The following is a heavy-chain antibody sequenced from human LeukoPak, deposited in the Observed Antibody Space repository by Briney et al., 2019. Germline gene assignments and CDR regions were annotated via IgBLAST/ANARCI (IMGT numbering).Heavy chain of an antibody. CDR1: GGSFSGYY. Sequence: ETLSLTCAVYGGSFSGYYWSWVRQAPGKGLEWVSAISGSGGSTYDADSVKGRFTISRDNSKNTLYLQMNSLRAEDTAVYYCARDSGSQYYFDYWGQGTLVTVSS. V-gene: IGHV3-23*01. D-gene: IGHD1-26*01. CDR3: ARDSGSQYYFDY. J-gene: IGHJ4*02. CDR2: ISGSGGST.